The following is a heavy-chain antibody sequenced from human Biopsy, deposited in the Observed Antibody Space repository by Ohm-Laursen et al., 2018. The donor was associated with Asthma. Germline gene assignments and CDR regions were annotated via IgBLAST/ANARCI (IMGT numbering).Heavy chain of an antibody. CDR2: INSVFGTT. V-gene: IGHV1-69*13. J-gene: IGHJ4*02. CDR1: GGTFNTYV. CDR3: ARKAGSCISRTCYSLDF. Sequence: GASVNVSCNSLGGTFNTYVIGWVRQAPGQGLEWMGGINSVFGTTTYPQKFQDRVTITADDSTSTVYMELSSLRSEDTAVYYCARKAGSCISRTCYSLDFWGQGTLVTVSS. D-gene: IGHD2-2*01.